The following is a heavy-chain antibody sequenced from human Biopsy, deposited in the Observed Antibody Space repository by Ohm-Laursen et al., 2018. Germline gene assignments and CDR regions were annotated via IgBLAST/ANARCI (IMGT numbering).Heavy chain of an antibody. V-gene: IGHV3-11*01. J-gene: IGHJ6*02. CDR2: ISGGGTI. Sequence: SLRLSCSASGSSFSGYHMRWIRQAPGRGLEWVSYISGGGTIYYGDSMKGRVTISRDNAKNSLYLQMHSLRAEDTAVYYCARDTRWSPYSMDVWGQGTTVTVSS. D-gene: IGHD4-23*01. CDR1: GSSFSGYH. CDR3: ARDTRWSPYSMDV.